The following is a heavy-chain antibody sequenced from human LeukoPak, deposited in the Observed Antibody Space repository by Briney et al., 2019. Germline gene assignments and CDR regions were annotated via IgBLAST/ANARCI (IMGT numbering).Heavy chain of an antibody. V-gene: IGHV4-4*02. J-gene: IGHJ5*02. CDR2: IYHSGST. CDR3: ARVYIAAAGNWFDP. D-gene: IGHD6-13*01. Sequence: PSETLSLTCAVSGGSISSSNWWSWVRQPPGKGLEWIGEIYHSGSTNYNPSLKSRVTISVDKSKNQFSLKLSSVTAADTAVYYCARVYIAAAGNWFDPWGQGTLVTVSS. CDR1: GGSISSSNW.